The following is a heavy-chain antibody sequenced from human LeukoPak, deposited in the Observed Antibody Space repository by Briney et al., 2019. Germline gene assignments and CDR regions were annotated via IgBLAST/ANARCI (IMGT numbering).Heavy chain of an antibody. V-gene: IGHV4-59*01. Sequence: PSETLSLTCTVSGGSTSSYYWSWIRQPPGKGLEWIGFIYDSGSTYYNPSLKSRVTISVDTSKNQFSLKLSSVTAADTAVYYCARGAGWYDYWGQGTLVTVSS. CDR2: IYDSGST. D-gene: IGHD6-19*01. J-gene: IGHJ4*02. CDR3: ARGAGWYDY. CDR1: GGSTSSYY.